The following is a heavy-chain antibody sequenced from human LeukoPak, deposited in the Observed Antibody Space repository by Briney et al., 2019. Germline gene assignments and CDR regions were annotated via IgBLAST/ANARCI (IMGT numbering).Heavy chain of an antibody. Sequence: PGGSLRLSCAASGFTFSSYAMSWVRQAPGKGLEWVSAISGSGGSTYYADPVKGRFTISRDNSKNTLYLQMNSLRAEDTAVYYCASLGGYSSGWYSYYYYYGMDVWGQGTTVTVSS. D-gene: IGHD6-19*01. CDR3: ASLGGYSSGWYSYYYYYGMDV. V-gene: IGHV3-23*01. CDR1: GFTFSSYA. J-gene: IGHJ6*02. CDR2: ISGSGGST.